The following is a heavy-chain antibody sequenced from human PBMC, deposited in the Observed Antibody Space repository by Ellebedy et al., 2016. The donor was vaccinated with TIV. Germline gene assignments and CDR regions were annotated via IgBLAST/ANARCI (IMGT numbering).Heavy chain of an antibody. V-gene: IGHV3-13*05. CDR2: IGAVGDP. CDR3: ARDGPADGLFLDY. D-gene: IGHD6-13*01. CDR1: GFTFSRHD. Sequence: GESLKISCAASGFTFSRHDMHWVRQVTGRGLEWVSTIGAVGDPYYPDSVKGRFTISRDNAKNSMFLQMNSLRAEDTAVYYCARDGPADGLFLDYWGQGTLVTVSS. J-gene: IGHJ4*02.